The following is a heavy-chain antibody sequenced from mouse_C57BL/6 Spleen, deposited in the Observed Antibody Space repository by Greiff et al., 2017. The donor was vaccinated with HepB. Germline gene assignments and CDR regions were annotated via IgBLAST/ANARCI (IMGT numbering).Heavy chain of an antibody. CDR3: ARDRRFNY. CDR1: GFTFSSYA. J-gene: IGHJ2*01. CDR2: ISDGGSYT. Sequence: EVMLVESGGGLVKPGGSLKLSCAASGFTFSSYAMSWVRQTPEKRLEWVATISDGGSYTYYPDNVKGRFTISRDNATNNLYLQMSHLKSEDTAMYYCARDRRFNYWGQGTTLTVSS. V-gene: IGHV5-4*03.